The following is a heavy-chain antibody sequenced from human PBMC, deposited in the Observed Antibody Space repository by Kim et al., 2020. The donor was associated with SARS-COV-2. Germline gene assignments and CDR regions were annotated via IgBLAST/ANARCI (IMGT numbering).Heavy chain of an antibody. CDR3: ARGVAYYYDSSGYYRSNWFDP. Sequence: ASVKVSCKASGYTFTSYAMHWVRQAPGQRLEWMGWINAGNGNTKYSQKFQGRVTITRDTSASTAYMELSSLRSEDTAVYYCARGVAYYYDSSGYYRSNWFDPWGQGTLVTVSS. V-gene: IGHV1-3*01. CDR2: INAGNGNT. J-gene: IGHJ5*02. D-gene: IGHD3-22*01. CDR1: GYTFTSYA.